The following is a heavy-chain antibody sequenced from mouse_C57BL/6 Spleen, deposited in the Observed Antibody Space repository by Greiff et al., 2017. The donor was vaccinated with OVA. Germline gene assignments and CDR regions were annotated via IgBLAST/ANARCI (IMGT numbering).Heavy chain of an antibody. CDR3: ARQRDYDGYYAMDY. CDR2: ISNGGGST. V-gene: IGHV5-12*01. Sequence: EVQLVESGGGLVQPGGSLKLSCAASGFTFSDYYMYWVRQTPEKRLEWVAYISNGGGSTYYPDTVKGRFTISRDNAKNTLYLQMSRLKSEDTAMYYCARQRDYDGYYAMDYWGQGTSVTVSS. D-gene: IGHD2-4*01. J-gene: IGHJ4*01. CDR1: GFTFSDYY.